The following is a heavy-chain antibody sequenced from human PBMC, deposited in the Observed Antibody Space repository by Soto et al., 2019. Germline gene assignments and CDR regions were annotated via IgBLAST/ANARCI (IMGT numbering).Heavy chain of an antibody. CDR3: ARAPGGNCISTSCSSLGWFDP. J-gene: IGHJ5*02. CDR2: IYYSGST. D-gene: IGHD2-2*01. CDR1: GGSISSSSYY. Sequence: SETLSLTCTVSGGSISSSSYYWGWIRQPPGKGLEWIGSIYYSGSTYYNPSLKSRVTISVDTSKNQFSLKLSSVTAADTAVYYCARAPGGNCISTSCSSLGWFDPWGQGTLVPVSS. V-gene: IGHV4-39*07.